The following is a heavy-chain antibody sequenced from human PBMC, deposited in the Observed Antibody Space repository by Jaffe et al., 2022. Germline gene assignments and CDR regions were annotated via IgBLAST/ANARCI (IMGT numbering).Heavy chain of an antibody. CDR3: AGDPGWGVFET. Sequence: EVQLVESGGGLVQPGGSLRLSCAASGFTFSKYWMSWVRQAPGKGLEAVANIKQDGSEKFYVDSVKGRFTISRDNAENSLFLQMNSLRAEDTAVYYCAGDPGWGVFETWGQGTMVTVSS. CDR1: GFTFSKYW. J-gene: IGHJ3*02. V-gene: IGHV3-7*01. CDR2: IKQDGSEK. D-gene: IGHD3-10*01.